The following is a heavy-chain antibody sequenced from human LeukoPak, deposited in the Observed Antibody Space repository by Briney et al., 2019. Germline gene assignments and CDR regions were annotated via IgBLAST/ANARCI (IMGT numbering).Heavy chain of an antibody. V-gene: IGHV1-24*01. CDR2: FDPEDGET. Sequence: GASVKVSCKVSGYTLTELSMHWVRQAPGKGLEWMGGFDPEDGETIYAQKFQGRVTMTEDTSTDTAYMELSSLRSEDTAVYYCATRGRYFDWLSPFDYWGQGTLVTVSS. D-gene: IGHD3-9*01. J-gene: IGHJ4*02. CDR1: GYTLTELS. CDR3: ATRGRYFDWLSPFDY.